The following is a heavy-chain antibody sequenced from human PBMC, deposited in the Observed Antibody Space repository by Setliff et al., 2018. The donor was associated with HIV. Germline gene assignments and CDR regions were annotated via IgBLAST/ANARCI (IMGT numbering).Heavy chain of an antibody. V-gene: IGHV4-38-2*02. Sequence: PSETLSLTCGVSGYSISSGYYWGWIRQPPGKGLEWIGSIYHNGITYYNPSLKSRVTISVDTSENQFSLRLSSVTAADTAVYYCTRDLWGDDYYYNNMDVWGKGTTVTVSS. CDR2: IYHNGIT. CDR1: GYSISSGYY. D-gene: IGHD2-21*02. CDR3: TRDLWGDDYYYNNMDV. J-gene: IGHJ6*03.